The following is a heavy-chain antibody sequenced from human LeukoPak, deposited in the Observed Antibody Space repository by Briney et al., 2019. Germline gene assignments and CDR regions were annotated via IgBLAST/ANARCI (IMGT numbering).Heavy chain of an antibody. D-gene: IGHD3-16*01. V-gene: IGHV1-18*01. Sequence: ASVKVSCKSSGYTFTTYGITWVRQALGQGLEWMGWISTDNGDTNYAQKLQGRVTMTTDTSTSTAYMELRSLRSDDTAVYYCAREGLGELTLDCWGQGTLVTVSS. CDR3: AREGLGELTLDC. CDR1: GYTFTTYG. CDR2: ISTDNGDT. J-gene: IGHJ4*02.